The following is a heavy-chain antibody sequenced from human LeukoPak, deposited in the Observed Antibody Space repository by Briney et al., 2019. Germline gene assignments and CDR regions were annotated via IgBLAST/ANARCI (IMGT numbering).Heavy chain of an antibody. D-gene: IGHD5-12*01. CDR2: ISGSGGST. Sequence: GALRLSCAASGFTFSSYAMSWARQAPGKGLEWVSAISGSGGSTYYADSVKGRFTISRDNSKNTLYLQMNSLRAEDTAVYYCARDSGYGQGDFGYWGQGTLVTVSS. V-gene: IGHV3-23*01. J-gene: IGHJ4*02. CDR3: ARDSGYGQGDFGY. CDR1: GFTFSSYA.